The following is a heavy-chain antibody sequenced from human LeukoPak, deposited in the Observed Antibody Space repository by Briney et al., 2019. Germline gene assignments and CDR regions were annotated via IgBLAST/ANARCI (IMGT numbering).Heavy chain of an antibody. CDR2: ISQDSGI. V-gene: IGHV3-23*01. Sequence: PGGSLRLSCAASRFSFTIYAMSSVRQAPGKRLEWVAAISQDSGIYYAYCVKGRFTISSDNSKNTLFLQMNSQRAEDTAVYYCAKDRSGYGSSYDFDYWGQGTLVTVSS. D-gene: IGHD6-13*01. J-gene: IGHJ4*02. CDR1: RFSFTIYA. CDR3: AKDRSGYGSSYDFDY.